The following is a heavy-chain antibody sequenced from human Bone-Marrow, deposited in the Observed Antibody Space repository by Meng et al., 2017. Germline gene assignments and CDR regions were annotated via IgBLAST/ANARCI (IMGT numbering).Heavy chain of an antibody. V-gene: IGHV3-33*01. CDR3: ASPRTPITMVRGAFDY. Sequence: GGSLRLSCAASGFTFSSYGMHWVRQAPGKGLEWVAVIWYDGSNKYYADSVKGRFTISRDNSKNTLYLQMNSLRAEDTAVYYCASPRTPITMVRGAFDYWGHGTRVTVSS. J-gene: IGHJ4*01. D-gene: IGHD3-10*01. CDR2: IWYDGSNK. CDR1: GFTFSSYG.